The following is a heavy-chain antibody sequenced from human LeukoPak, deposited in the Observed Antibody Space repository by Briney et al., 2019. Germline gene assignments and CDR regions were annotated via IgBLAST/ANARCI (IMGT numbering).Heavy chain of an antibody. CDR2: INPSGGST. Sequence: ASVKVSCKASGYAFTNYFMHWVRQAPGQGLEWMGIINPSGGSTTYAQKFQGRVTMTRDTSTNTVYMELSSLTSEDTAVYYCARLRAYLRSFDYWGQGTLVTVSS. V-gene: IGHV1-46*01. CDR1: GYAFTNYF. D-gene: IGHD5-24*01. CDR3: ARLRAYLRSFDY. J-gene: IGHJ4*02.